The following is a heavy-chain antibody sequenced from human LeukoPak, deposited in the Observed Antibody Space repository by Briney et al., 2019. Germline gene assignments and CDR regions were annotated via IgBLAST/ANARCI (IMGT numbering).Heavy chain of an antibody. V-gene: IGHV3-23*05. CDR1: GFTFSSYA. CDR2: ISKSGNNT. D-gene: IGHD4-17*01. J-gene: IGHJ4*02. Sequence: GGSLRLSCAASGFTFSSYAMTWVRQAPGKGLEWVSGISKSGNNTYYADSVAGRLTISRDNSKNTLYLQMNRLRADDTAVYYCAATVTTGRAEHYWGQGTLVTVSS. CDR3: AATVTTGRAEHY.